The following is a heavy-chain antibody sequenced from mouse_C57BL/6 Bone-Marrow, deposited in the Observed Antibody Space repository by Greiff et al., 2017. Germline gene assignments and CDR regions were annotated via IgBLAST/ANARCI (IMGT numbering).Heavy chain of an antibody. D-gene: IGHD1-1*02. CDR2: IDPENGDT. Sequence: EVQGVESGAELVRPGASVKLSCTASGFNIKDDYMHWVKQRPEQGLEWSGWIDPENGDTEYASKFQGKATITADTSSNTAYLQLSSLTSEDTAVYYCTTYGLFDYWGQGTTLTVSS. J-gene: IGHJ2*01. CDR1: GFNIKDDY. CDR3: TTYGLFDY. V-gene: IGHV14-4*01.